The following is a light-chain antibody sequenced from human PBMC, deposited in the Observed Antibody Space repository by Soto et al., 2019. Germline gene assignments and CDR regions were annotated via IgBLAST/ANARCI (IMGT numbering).Light chain of an antibody. CDR3: QQLNSYPVT. CDR1: QDITSY. CDR2: AAS. Sequence: GDRVTLTCRASQDITSYLAWYQQKPGKAPKLLIYAASTLQSGVPSRFSVSGSGTEFTLTISSLQPEDFATYYCQQLNSYPVTFGGGTKVEIK. J-gene: IGKJ4*01. V-gene: IGKV1-9*01.